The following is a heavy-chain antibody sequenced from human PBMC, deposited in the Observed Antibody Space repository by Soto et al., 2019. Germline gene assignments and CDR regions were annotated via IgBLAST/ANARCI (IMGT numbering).Heavy chain of an antibody. J-gene: IGHJ6*02. Sequence: SETLSLTCTVSGGSISSYYWSWIRQPPGKGLEWIGYIYYSGSTNYNPSLKSRVTISVDTSKNQFSLKLSSVTAADTAVYYCARVGAYGSGSYYKGDPRGGMDAWGQGTTVTVSS. D-gene: IGHD3-10*01. CDR3: ARVGAYGSGSYYKGDPRGGMDA. CDR1: GGSISSYY. CDR2: IYYSGST. V-gene: IGHV4-59*01.